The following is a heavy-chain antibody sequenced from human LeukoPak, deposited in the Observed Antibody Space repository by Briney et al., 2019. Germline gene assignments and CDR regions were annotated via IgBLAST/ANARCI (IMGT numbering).Heavy chain of an antibody. CDR1: GYTFTSCD. CDR2: MNPNSGNT. V-gene: IGHV1-8*01. Sequence: ASVKVSCKASGYTFTSCDINWVRQATGQGLEWMGWMNPNSGNTGYAQKFQGRVTMTRNTSISTAYMELSSLRSEDTAVYYCARVGSSGWWEYYYYYYYMDVWGKGTTVTVSS. CDR3: ARVGSSGWWEYYYYYYYMDV. J-gene: IGHJ6*03. D-gene: IGHD6-19*01.